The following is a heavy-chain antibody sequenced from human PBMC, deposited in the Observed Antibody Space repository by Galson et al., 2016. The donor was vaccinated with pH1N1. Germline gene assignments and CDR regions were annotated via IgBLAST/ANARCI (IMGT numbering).Heavy chain of an antibody. CDR2: IDPSDGTT. J-gene: IGHJ4*02. CDR3: PRRYYFDF. V-gene: IGHV1-46*01. Sequence: SVKVSCKASGYSVTRYYMHWVRQAPGQGLEWMGMIDPSDGTTTYSQKFQGRITMTRDTPTNSVYMELSSLTSDDTAVYYCPRRYYFDFWGQGTLITVSS. CDR1: GYSVTRYY.